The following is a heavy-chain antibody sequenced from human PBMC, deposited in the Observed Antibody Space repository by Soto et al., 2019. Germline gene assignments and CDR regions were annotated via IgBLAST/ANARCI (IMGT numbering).Heavy chain of an antibody. D-gene: IGHD5-12*01. J-gene: IGHJ4*02. CDR2: ISDDGSSK. Sequence: QVLLVESGGGVVQPGKSLRLSCAASGFTFSNYGIHWVRQAPGKGLEWVAIISDDGSSKYYADSVKGRFTISRDNSKNTLYLQMNSLRAEDTALYYCAKDSRGFRGYPAYWGQGTLVTVSS. CDR3: AKDSRGFRGYPAY. CDR1: GFTFSNYG. V-gene: IGHV3-30*18.